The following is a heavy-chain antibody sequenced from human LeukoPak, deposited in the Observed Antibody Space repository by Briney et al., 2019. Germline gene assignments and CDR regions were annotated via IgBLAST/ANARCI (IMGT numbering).Heavy chain of an antibody. V-gene: IGHV4-34*01. CDR1: GGSFSGYY. J-gene: IGHJ5*02. Sequence: PSETLSLTCAVYGGSFSGYYWSWIRQPPGKGLEWIGEINHSGSANYNPSLKSRVTISIDTSKNQFFLTLRPVTAADTAVYYCARQQISFFGVVQNWFDPWGQGTLVTVSS. D-gene: IGHD3-3*01. CDR3: ARQQISFFGVVQNWFDP. CDR2: INHSGSA.